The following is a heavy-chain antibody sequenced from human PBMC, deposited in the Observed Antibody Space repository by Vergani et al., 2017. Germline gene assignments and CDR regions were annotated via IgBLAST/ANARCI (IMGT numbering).Heavy chain of an antibody. J-gene: IGHJ6*02. V-gene: IGHV4-61*02. CDR3: AGSWLYYYGMDV. Sequence: QVQLQESGPGLVKPSQTLSLTCTVSGGSISSGSYYWSWIRQPAGKGLEWIGRIYTSGSTNYNPSLKSRVTISVDTSKNQFSLKLSSVTAADTAVYYCAGSWLYYYGMDVWGQGTTVTVSS. CDR2: IYTSGST. D-gene: IGHD6-13*01. CDR1: GGSISSGSYY.